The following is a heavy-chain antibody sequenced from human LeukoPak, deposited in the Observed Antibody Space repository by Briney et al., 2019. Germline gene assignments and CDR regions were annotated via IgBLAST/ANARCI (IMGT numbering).Heavy chain of an antibody. CDR1: GFTFSSYG. CDR3: ARGEHYSDTSSYFDY. V-gene: IGHV3-30*03. Sequence: GGSLRLSCAASGFTFSSYGMNWVRQAPGKGLEWVAVISYDGSNKYYADSVKGRFTISRDNSKNTLFVQMSSLRAEDTAVYYCARGEHYSDTSSYFDYWGQGTLVTVSS. D-gene: IGHD3-22*01. J-gene: IGHJ4*02. CDR2: ISYDGSNK.